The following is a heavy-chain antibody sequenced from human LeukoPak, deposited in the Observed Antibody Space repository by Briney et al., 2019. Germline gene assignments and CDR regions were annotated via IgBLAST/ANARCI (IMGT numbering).Heavy chain of an antibody. V-gene: IGHV1-69*13. J-gene: IGHJ4*02. CDR1: GGTFSSYA. CDR2: IIPIFGTA. Sequence: ASVKVSCKASGGTFSSYAISWVRRAPGQGLEWMGGIIPIFGTANYAQKFQGRVTITADESTSTAYMELSGLRSEDTAVYYCATGYSSGWYFDYWGQGTLVTVSS. CDR3: ATGYSSGWYFDY. D-gene: IGHD6-19*01.